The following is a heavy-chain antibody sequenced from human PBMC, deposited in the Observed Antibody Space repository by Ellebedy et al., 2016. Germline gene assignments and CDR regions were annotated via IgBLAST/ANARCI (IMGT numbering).Heavy chain of an antibody. CDR2: ISRTDDST. J-gene: IGHJ3*01. Sequence: GGSLRLXXTASGFTFSNYVMSWVRQAPGKGLKWVSGISRTDDSTYYADSVKGRFTISRDNAKNTLYLQMNSLRGEDTAAYYCARGERYFDWLLSPDDAFDVWGQGTMVTVSS. CDR3: ARGERYFDWLLSPDDAFDV. D-gene: IGHD3-9*01. CDR1: GFTFSNYV. V-gene: IGHV3-23*01.